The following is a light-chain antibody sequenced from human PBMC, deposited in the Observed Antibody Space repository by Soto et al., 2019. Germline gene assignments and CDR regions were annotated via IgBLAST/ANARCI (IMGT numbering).Light chain of an antibody. CDR3: QQYNNWPKM. CDR2: GAS. CDR1: QSVRSN. V-gene: IGKV3-15*01. Sequence: EIVMTQSPATLSVTPGERATLSCRASQSVRSNLAWYQQKPGQAPRLLIYGASTRATGIPARFSGSGSGTEFTLTISSLQSEDFAVYYCQQYNNWPKMFGQGTKVDIK. J-gene: IGKJ1*01.